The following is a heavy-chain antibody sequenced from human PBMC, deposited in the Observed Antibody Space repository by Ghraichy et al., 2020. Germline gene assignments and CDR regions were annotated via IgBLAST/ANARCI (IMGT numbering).Heavy chain of an antibody. CDR2: ISYDGSKT. Sequence: GESLNISCAASGFTFSSYGIHWVRQAPGKGLEWVALISYDGSKTYYTTSVEGRFTISRDNSRNTLYLQMTSLRDEDTAVYYCAKDSDAHCGVECYLEYRGQGTLVTVSS. CDR3: AKDSDAHCGVECYLEY. D-gene: IGHD2-21*01. V-gene: IGHV3-30*18. CDR1: GFTFSSYG. J-gene: IGHJ4*02.